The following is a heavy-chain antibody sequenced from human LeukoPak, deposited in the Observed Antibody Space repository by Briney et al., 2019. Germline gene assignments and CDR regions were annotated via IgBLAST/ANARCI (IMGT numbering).Heavy chain of an antibody. CDR2: MNPNSGNT. D-gene: IGHD4/OR15-4a*01. CDR1: GHTFTSYD. J-gene: IGHJ4*02. Sequence: ASVKVSCKASGHTFTSYDINWVRQATGQGLEWMGWMNPNSGNTAYAQKFQGRVTMTRNTSISTAYMELSSLRAEDTAVHYCARRAGAYSHPYDYWGQGTLVTVSS. V-gene: IGHV1-8*02. CDR3: ARRAGAYSHPYDY.